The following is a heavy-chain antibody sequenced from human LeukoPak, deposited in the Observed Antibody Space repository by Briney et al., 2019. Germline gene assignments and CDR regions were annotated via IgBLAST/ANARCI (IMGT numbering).Heavy chain of an antibody. Sequence: PSDTLSLTCAVYGGSFSGYYWSWLRQPPRKGLEWIGEINHSGSTNYNTSLTSRVTISVDTSKNQFSLKLSSVTSADTAVYNCARRKNGGRWLQLRSNAFDIWGQGTMVTVSS. V-gene: IGHV4-34*01. CDR3: ARRKNGGRWLQLRSNAFDI. CDR1: GGSFSGYY. J-gene: IGHJ3*02. CDR2: INHSGST. D-gene: IGHD5-24*01.